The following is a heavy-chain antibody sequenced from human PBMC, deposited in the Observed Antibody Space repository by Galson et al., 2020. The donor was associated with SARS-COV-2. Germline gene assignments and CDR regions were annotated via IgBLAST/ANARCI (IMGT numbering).Heavy chain of an antibody. CDR3: ARNILGDPGRRMGWYGMDV. CDR2: IYSTGST. D-gene: IGHD1-26*01. Sequence: SETLSLTCTVFGGPISNYYWSWIRQPPGKGLEWIGYIYSTGSTKYNPSLKSRVSISVDASKNQLSPRLTSVTAADTAVYYCARNILGDPGRRMGWYGMDVWGQGTTVTVSS. V-gene: IGHV4-59*13. CDR1: GGPISNYY. J-gene: IGHJ6*02.